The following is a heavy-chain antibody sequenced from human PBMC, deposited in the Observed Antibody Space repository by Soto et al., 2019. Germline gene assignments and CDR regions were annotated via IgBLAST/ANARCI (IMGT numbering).Heavy chain of an antibody. Sequence: QVQLVQSGAEVKKPGASVKVSCKASGYTFTSYGISWVRQAPGQGLEWMGWISAYNGNTNYAQKLQGRVTMTTDTSMSTAYMELRSLRSDDTAVYYCARDFYGDSLSNWFDPWGQGTLVTVSS. CDR1: GYTFTSYG. J-gene: IGHJ5*02. V-gene: IGHV1-18*01. CDR3: ARDFYGDSLSNWFDP. CDR2: ISAYNGNT. D-gene: IGHD4-17*01.